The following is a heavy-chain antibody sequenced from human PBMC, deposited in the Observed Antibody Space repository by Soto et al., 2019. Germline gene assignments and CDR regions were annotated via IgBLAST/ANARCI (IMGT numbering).Heavy chain of an antibody. CDR2: IIPICGTA. Sequence: QVQLVQSGAEVKKPGSSVKVSCKASGGTFSSYAISWVRQAPGQGLEWMGGIIPICGTANYAQKFQGRVTITADEYTSTAYMELSSLRSEDTAVYYCARDSMSITMVRGGFDYWGQGTLVTVSS. CDR1: GGTFSSYA. J-gene: IGHJ4*02. D-gene: IGHD3-10*01. CDR3: ARDSMSITMVRGGFDY. V-gene: IGHV1-69*01.